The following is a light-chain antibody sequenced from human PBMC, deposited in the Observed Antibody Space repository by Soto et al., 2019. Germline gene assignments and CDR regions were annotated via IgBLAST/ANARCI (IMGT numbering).Light chain of an antibody. J-gene: IGLJ3*02. CDR3: GTWDSSLSAWV. CDR2: DNN. Sequence: QSVLTQPPSVSAAPGQKVTISCSGSSSNIGNDYVSWYQQLPGTAPKLLIYDNNERPSGIPDRVSGSKSGTSATLGITGLQTGDEADYYCGTWDSSLSAWVFGGGTQLTVL. V-gene: IGLV1-51*01. CDR1: SSNIGNDY.